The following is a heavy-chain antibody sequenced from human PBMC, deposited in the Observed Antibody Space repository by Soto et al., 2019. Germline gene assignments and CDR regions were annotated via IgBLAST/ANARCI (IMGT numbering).Heavy chain of an antibody. D-gene: IGHD7-27*01. V-gene: IGHV3-43*02. CDR2: ISGDGGST. J-gene: IGHJ6*02. Sequence: GGSLRLSCAASGFTFDDYAMHWVRQAPGKGLEWVSLISGDGGSTYYADSVKGRFTISRDNSKNSLYLQMNSLRTEDTALYYCAKDITGDHGYYYYGMDVWGQGTTVTVS. CDR1: GFTFDDYA. CDR3: AKDITGDHGYYYYGMDV.